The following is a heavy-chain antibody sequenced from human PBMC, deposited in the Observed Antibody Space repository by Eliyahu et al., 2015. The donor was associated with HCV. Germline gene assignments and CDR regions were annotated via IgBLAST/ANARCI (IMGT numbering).Heavy chain of an antibody. J-gene: IGHJ5*02. V-gene: IGHV4-59*01. D-gene: IGHD6-19*01. CDR3: ASGGGGIAVTGTGGWFDP. CDR1: GGXXXTYX. CDR2: IXYRGXT. Sequence: QVQLQESGPGLVKPSETLSLTCTXXGGXXXTYXWSWIRQPPGKGLEWIGDIXYRGXTNYNPXLKSRVTISVDTSKNQFSLNLTSVTAADTAMYYCASGGGGIAVTGTGGWFDPWGQGTLVTVSS.